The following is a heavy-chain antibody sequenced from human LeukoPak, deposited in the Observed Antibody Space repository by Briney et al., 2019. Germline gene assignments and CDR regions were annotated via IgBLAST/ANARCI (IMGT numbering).Heavy chain of an antibody. V-gene: IGHV1-69*05. CDR3: ARIDGSGYFDY. D-gene: IGHD3-22*01. Sequence: SVKVSCKASGGTFSSYAISWVRQAPGQGLEWMGGIIPIFGTANYAQKLQGRVTMTTDTSTSTAYMELRSLRSDDTAVYYCARIDGSGYFDYWGQGTLVTVSS. CDR2: IIPIFGTA. CDR1: GGTFSSYA. J-gene: IGHJ4*02.